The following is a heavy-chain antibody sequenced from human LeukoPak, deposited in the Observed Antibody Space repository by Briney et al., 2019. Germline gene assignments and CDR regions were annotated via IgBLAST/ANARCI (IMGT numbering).Heavy chain of an antibody. D-gene: IGHD2-2*01. Sequence: PGGSLRLSCAASGFTFSSYSMNWVRQAPGKGLEWVSSISSSSSYIYYADSVKGRFTISRDNAKNSLYLQMNSLRAEDTAVYYCARDVVPAAPTSNWFDPGAREPWSPSPQ. CDR3: ARDVVPAAPTSNWFDP. CDR1: GFTFSSYS. V-gene: IGHV3-21*01. J-gene: IGHJ5*02. CDR2: ISSSSSYI.